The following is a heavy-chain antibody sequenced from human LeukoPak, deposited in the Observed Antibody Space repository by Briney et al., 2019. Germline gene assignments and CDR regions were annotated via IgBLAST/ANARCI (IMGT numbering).Heavy chain of an antibody. CDR3: ARFDSSGWSRRGYFDY. CDR2: ISGSGGST. CDR1: GFTVSSSY. J-gene: IGHJ4*02. Sequence: GGSLRLSCAASGFTVSSSYMSWVRQAPGKGLEWVSAISGSGGSTYYADSVKGRFTISRDNSKNTLYLQMNSLRAEDTAVYYCARFDSSGWSRRGYFDYWGQGTLVTVSS. D-gene: IGHD6-19*01. V-gene: IGHV3-23*01.